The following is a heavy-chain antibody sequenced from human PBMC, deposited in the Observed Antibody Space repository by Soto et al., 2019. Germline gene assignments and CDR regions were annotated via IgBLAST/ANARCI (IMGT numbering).Heavy chain of an antibody. J-gene: IGHJ6*02. D-gene: IGHD4-17*01. Sequence: QVQLVQSGAEVKKPGASVKVSCKASGYTFTSYGISWVRQAPGQGLEWMGWISAYNGNTNYAQKPRGTVKMPTDTATSTAYRELRSLRADDTAVYYCARDGTVTPEVGLNYYGMDVWGQGTTVTVSS. V-gene: IGHV1-18*01. CDR3: ARDGTVTPEVGLNYYGMDV. CDR2: ISAYNGNT. CDR1: GYTFTSYG.